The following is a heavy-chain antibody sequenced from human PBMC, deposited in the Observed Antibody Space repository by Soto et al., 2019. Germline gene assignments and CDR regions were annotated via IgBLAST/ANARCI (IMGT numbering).Heavy chain of an antibody. CDR2: VHPSDSDT. CDR3: ARSDGGNSRFDL. Sequence: PGESLKISCEATGYIFTNSWIAWVRQMPGKGLEWMGSVHPSDSDTRYSPSFQGQVTISADSPLFTAYLQLSSLKASDTAIYFCARSDGGNSRFDLWGRGTLVTVSS. J-gene: IGHJ4*02. V-gene: IGHV5-51*01. D-gene: IGHD4-17*01. CDR1: GYIFTNSW.